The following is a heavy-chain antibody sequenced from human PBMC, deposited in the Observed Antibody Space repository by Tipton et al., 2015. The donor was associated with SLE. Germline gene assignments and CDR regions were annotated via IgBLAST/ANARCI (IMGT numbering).Heavy chain of an antibody. Sequence: GSLRLSCAASGFTFSTYEMNWVRRAPGKGLEWVSVFYSGGSIYYADSVKGRFTISRDNSKNTLYLQMNSLRTEDTAIYFCAKANGYEFDYWGQGTLVTVSS. D-gene: IGHD2-8*01. CDR3: AKANGYEFDY. CDR1: GFTFSTYE. V-gene: IGHV3-23*03. J-gene: IGHJ4*02. CDR2: FYSGGSI.